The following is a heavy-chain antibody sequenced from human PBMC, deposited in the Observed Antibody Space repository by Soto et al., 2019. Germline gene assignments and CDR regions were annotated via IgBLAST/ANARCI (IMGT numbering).Heavy chain of an antibody. CDR3: AKGGRQWLVTSDFNY. D-gene: IGHD6-19*01. Sequence: VQLVESGGGVVQPGRSLRLSCAASGFTFSDYAMHWVRQAPDKGLEWVAVVSHDGRNTHYADSVKGRFTISRDSSKNTVSLEMTSMRAEDTAVYYCAKGGRQWLVTSDFNYWGQGALVTVSS. CDR2: VSHDGRNT. J-gene: IGHJ4*02. CDR1: GFTFSDYA. V-gene: IGHV3-30*18.